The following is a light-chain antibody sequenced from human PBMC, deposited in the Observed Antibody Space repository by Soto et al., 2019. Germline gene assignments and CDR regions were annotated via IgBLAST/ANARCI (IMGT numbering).Light chain of an antibody. J-gene: IGKJ2*01. CDR3: QQYDSSPPNYT. V-gene: IGKV3-20*01. CDR1: QTVSSSS. Sequence: EIVLTQSPGTLSLSPGERASLSCRASQTVSSSSLAWYQQKPGQAPRLLIYGASNRATGIPDRFSGSGSGTDFTPTISRLEPADFAVYYCQQYDSSPPNYTFGQGTKLEI. CDR2: GAS.